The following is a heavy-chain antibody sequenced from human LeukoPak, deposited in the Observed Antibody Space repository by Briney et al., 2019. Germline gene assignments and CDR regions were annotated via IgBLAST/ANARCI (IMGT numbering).Heavy chain of an antibody. CDR2: IYHSGST. D-gene: IGHD1-26*01. CDR1: GGSISSGGYY. Sequence: SETLSLTCTVSGGSISSGGYYWSWIRQPPGKGLEWIGYIYHSGSTYYNPSLKSRVTISVDRSKNQFSLKLSSVTAADTAVYYCARDFGWELFDYMDVWGKGTTVTVSS. CDR3: ARDFGWELFDYMDV. J-gene: IGHJ6*03. V-gene: IGHV4-30-2*01.